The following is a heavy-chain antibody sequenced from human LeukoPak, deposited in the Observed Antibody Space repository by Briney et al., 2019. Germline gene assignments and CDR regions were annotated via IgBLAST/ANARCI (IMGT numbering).Heavy chain of an antibody. D-gene: IGHD1-26*01. CDR1: GGSIRSYY. J-gene: IGHJ4*02. V-gene: IGHV4-59*08. Sequence: SETLSLTCTVSGGSIRSYYWSWIRQPPGKGLEWVGYIYYSGSTKYNPSLKSRATISVDTSKNQFSLKLNSVTAADTAVYYCASGSYYFDYWGQGTLVTVSS. CDR3: ASGSYYFDY. CDR2: IYYSGST.